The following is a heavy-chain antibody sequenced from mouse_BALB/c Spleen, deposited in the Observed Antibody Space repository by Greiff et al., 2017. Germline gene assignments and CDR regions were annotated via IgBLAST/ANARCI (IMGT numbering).Heavy chain of an antibody. D-gene: IGHD2-3*01. J-gene: IGHJ2*01. V-gene: IGHV5-17*02. CDR1: GFTFSSFG. CDR2: ISSGSSTI. CDR3: ARWPDGYYFDY. Sequence: EVQRVESGGGLVQPGGSRKLSCAASGFTFSSFGMHWVRQAPEKGLEWVAYISSGSSTIYYADTVKGRFTISRDNPKNTLFLQMTSLRSEDTAMYYCARWPDGYYFDYWGQGTTRTVSS.